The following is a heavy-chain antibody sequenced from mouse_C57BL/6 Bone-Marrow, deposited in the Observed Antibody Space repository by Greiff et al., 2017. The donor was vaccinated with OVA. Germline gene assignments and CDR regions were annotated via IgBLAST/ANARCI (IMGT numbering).Heavy chain of an antibody. CDR3: ARWGEAAQAKGNFDY. V-gene: IGHV1-81*01. Sequence: VQRVESGAELARPGASVKLSCKASGYTFTSYGISWVKQRTGQGLEWIGEIYPRSGNTYYNEKFKGKATLTADKSSSTAYMELRSLTSEDSAVYFCARWGEAAQAKGNFDYWGQGTTLTVSS. J-gene: IGHJ2*01. D-gene: IGHD3-2*02. CDR1: GYTFTSYG. CDR2: IYPRSGNT.